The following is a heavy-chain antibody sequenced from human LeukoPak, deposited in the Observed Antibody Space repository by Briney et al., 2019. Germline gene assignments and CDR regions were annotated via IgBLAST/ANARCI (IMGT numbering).Heavy chain of an antibody. CDR3: ARDDYGDLQLDY. J-gene: IGHJ4*02. D-gene: IGHD4-17*01. CDR1: GGTFSSYA. V-gene: IGHV1-69*06. CDR2: IIPIFGTA. Sequence: GASVKVSCKASGGTFSSYAISWVRQAPGQGLDWMGGIIPIFGTANYAQKFQGRVTITADKSTSTAYMELSSLRSEDTAVYYCARDDYGDLQLDYWGQGTLVTVSS.